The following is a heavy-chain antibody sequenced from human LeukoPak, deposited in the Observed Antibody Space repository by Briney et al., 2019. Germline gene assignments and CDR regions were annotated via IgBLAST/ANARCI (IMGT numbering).Heavy chain of an antibody. J-gene: IGHJ6*02. Sequence: PGRSLRLSCAASGFTFSSYAMHWVRQAPGKGLGWVAVISYDGSNKYYADSVKGRFTISRDNSKNTLYLQMNSLRAEDTAVYYCARLREPYEYYYYGMDVWGQGTTVTVSS. CDR3: ARLREPYEYYYYGMDV. CDR1: GFTFSSYA. V-gene: IGHV3-30-3*01. D-gene: IGHD1-26*01. CDR2: ISYDGSNK.